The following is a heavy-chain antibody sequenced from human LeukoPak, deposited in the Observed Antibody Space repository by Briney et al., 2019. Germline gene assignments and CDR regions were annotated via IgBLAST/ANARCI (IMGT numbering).Heavy chain of an antibody. D-gene: IGHD2-15*01. CDR2: INHSGST. CDR3: ARGRYCSGGSCYAARYFQH. J-gene: IGHJ1*01. CDR1: GGSFSGYY. Sequence: SETLSLTCAVYGGSFSGYYWSWIRQPPGKGLEWIGEINHSGSTNYNPSLKSRVTISVDTSKNQFSLKLSSVTAADTAVYYCARGRYCSGGSCYAARYFQHWGQGTLVTVSS. V-gene: IGHV4-34*01.